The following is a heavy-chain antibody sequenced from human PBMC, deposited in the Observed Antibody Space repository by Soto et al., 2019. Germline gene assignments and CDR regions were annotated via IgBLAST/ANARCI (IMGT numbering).Heavy chain of an antibody. J-gene: IGHJ5*02. CDR3: ARSTDVLRYFDWFDSNWFDP. CDR1: GYTFTSYY. V-gene: IGHV1-2*04. D-gene: IGHD3-9*01. Sequence: ASVKVSCKASGYTFTSYYMHWVRQAPGQGLEWMGWINPNSGGTNYAQKFQGWVTMTRDTSISTAYMELSRLRSDDTAVYYCARSTDVLRYFDWFDSNWFDPWGQGTLVTVSS. CDR2: INPNSGGT.